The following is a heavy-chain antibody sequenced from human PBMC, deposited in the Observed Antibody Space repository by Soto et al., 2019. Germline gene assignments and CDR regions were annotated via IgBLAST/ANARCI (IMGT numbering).Heavy chain of an antibody. CDR3: ARRLGTAGSFAY. D-gene: IGHD7-27*01. CDR1: GGSITSGNYY. Sequence: SETLSLTCTVSGGSITSGNYYWSWIRQHPGKGLEWIGYVYYGASTYYNPSLKSRVDISIDTSKNQFSLKLSSVTAADTAVYYCARRLGTAGSFAYWGQGIQVTVSS. J-gene: IGHJ4*02. CDR2: VYYGAST. V-gene: IGHV4-31*03.